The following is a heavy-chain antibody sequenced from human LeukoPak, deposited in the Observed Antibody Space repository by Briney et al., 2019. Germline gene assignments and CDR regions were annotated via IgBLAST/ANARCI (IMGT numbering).Heavy chain of an antibody. J-gene: IGHJ5*02. CDR3: ARDGDETYYDFWSGYQTQSRTFDP. Sequence: APVKVSCKASGGTFSSYAISWVRQAPGQGLEWMGGIIPIFGTANYAQKFQGRVTITTDESTSTAYMELSSLRSEDTAVYYCARDGDETYYDFWSGYQTQSRTFDPWGQGTLVTVSS. D-gene: IGHD3-3*01. V-gene: IGHV1-69*05. CDR1: GGTFSSYA. CDR2: IIPIFGTA.